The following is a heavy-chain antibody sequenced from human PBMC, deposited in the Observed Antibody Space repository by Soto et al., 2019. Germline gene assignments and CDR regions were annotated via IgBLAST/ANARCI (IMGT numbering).Heavy chain of an antibody. CDR2: ISYDGSNK. Sequence: QVQLVESGGGVVQPGRSLRLSCAASGFTFSSYAMHWVRQAPGKGLEWVAVISYDGSNKYYADSVKGRFTISSDNSKNTLYLQMNSLRDEDTAVYYCAATMDVWGQGTTVTVCS. CDR1: GFTFSSYA. J-gene: IGHJ6*02. CDR3: AATMDV. V-gene: IGHV3-30-3*01.